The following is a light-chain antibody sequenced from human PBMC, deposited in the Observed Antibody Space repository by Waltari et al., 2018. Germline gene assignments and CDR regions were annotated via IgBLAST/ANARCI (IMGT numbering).Light chain of an antibody. CDR1: QRLENTDGNTY. Sequence: DVVLTQSPLFLPVTLGQPASISCRSTQRLENTDGNTYLDWFLQRPGQSPRRLMYKVSGRDSGVPDRFSGIGSGSNFTLKISRVEAEDVGVYCCLQAPITFGPGTRVDIK. CDR2: KVS. CDR3: LQAPIT. J-gene: IGKJ3*01. V-gene: IGKV2-30*01.